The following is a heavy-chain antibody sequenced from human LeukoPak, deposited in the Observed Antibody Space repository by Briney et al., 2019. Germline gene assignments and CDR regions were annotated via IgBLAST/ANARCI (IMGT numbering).Heavy chain of an antibody. CDR2: IYYSGST. D-gene: IGHD3-3*01. Sequence: SETLSLTCTVSGGSISSYYWSWIRQPPGKGLEWIGYIYYSGSTNYNPSLKSRVTISVDTSKNQFSLKLSSVTAADTAVYYCARGQYYDFWSGYLGHYYYMDVWGKGTTVTVSS. J-gene: IGHJ6*03. CDR1: GGSISSYY. CDR3: ARGQYYDFWSGYLGHYYYMDV. V-gene: IGHV4-59*01.